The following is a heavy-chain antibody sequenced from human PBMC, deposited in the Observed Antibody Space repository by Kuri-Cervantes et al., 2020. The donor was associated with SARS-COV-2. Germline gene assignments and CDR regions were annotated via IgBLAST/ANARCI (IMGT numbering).Heavy chain of an antibody. CDR1: GYTFTSYG. Sequence: ASVKVSCKASGYTFTSYGISWVRQAPGQGLEWMGWLSAYNGSTNYAQKLRGRVTMTTETSTSTAYMELRSLRSEDTAVYYCARTGDYYYGMDVWGQGTTVTVSS. CDR2: LSAYNGST. J-gene: IGHJ6*02. D-gene: IGHD7-27*01. V-gene: IGHV1-18*04. CDR3: ARTGDYYYGMDV.